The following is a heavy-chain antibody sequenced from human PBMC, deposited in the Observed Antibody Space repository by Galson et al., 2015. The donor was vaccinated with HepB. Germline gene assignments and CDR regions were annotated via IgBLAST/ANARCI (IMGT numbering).Heavy chain of an antibody. D-gene: IGHD3-10*01. CDR1: GFPFSNYA. CDR3: ERRAGASGGFSFDY. Sequence: SLRLSCAASGFPFSNYAMHWVRQTPGKGLEWMTVILHDAHNRYYADSVEGRFTVSRDNSKNTVYLQMNSLRPEDTAMYYCERRAGASGGFSFDYWGQGSLVTFSS. J-gene: IGHJ4*02. V-gene: IGHV3-30*04. CDR2: ILHDAHNR.